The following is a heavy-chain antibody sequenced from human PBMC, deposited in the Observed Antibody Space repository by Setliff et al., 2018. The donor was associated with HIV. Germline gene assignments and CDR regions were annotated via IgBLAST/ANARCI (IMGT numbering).Heavy chain of an antibody. Sequence: EALSLTCAVSGDSIGTYSWHWLRQPPGKGLEWIGYIYGSGSTGYNPSLTSRVTMSTDTPNNRFALKLTSVTAADTAVYYCAKRAVQDGTVTSSNWFESWGQGTLVTVSS. CDR2: IYGSGST. D-gene: IGHD1-7*01. J-gene: IGHJ5*01. CDR3: AKRAVQDGTVTSSNWFES. CDR1: GDSIGTYS. V-gene: IGHV4-4*09.